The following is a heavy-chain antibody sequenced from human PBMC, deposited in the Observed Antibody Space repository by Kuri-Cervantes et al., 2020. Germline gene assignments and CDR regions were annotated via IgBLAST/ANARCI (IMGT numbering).Heavy chain of an antibody. Sequence: GESLKISCAASGFTFSSYGMHWVRQAPGKGLEWVAVIWYDGSNKYYADSVKGRFTISRDNSKNTLYLQMNSLRAEDTAVYYCARDKPPDYDFWSGYWGHEYYFDYWGQGTLVTVSS. CDR2: IWYDGSNK. V-gene: IGHV3-33*01. CDR3: ARDKPPDYDFWSGYWGHEYYFDY. J-gene: IGHJ4*02. D-gene: IGHD3-3*01. CDR1: GFTFSSYG.